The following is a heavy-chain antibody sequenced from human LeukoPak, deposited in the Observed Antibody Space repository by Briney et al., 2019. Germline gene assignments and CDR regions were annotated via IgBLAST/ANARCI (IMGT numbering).Heavy chain of an antibody. J-gene: IGHJ4*02. V-gene: IGHV3-23*01. Sequence: GGTLRLSCAASGFTFSSYGMSWVRQAPGKGLEWVSAISGSGGSTYYADSVKGRFTISRDNSKNTLYLQMNSLRAEDTAVYYCAKEFSSVTFFDYWGQGTLVTVSS. CDR2: ISGSGGST. CDR3: AKEFSSVTFFDY. D-gene: IGHD4-17*01. CDR1: GFTFSSYG.